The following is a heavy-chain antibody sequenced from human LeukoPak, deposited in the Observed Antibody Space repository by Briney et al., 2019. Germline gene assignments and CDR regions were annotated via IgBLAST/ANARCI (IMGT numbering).Heavy chain of an antibody. D-gene: IGHD6-13*01. Sequence: PGGSLRLSCAASGFTFSDYYMTWVRQAPGKGLGWVSVITGSGGNTYYADSVKGRFTISKDNSKNTVYLQMSSLRVDDTAVYYCAKAASSSWPSYYYGMDVWGQGTTVTVSS. V-gene: IGHV3-23*01. CDR1: GFTFSDYY. CDR2: ITGSGGNT. J-gene: IGHJ6*02. CDR3: AKAASSSWPSYYYGMDV.